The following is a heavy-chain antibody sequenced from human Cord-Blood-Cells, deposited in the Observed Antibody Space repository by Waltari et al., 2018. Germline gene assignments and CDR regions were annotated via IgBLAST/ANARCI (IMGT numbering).Heavy chain of an antibody. D-gene: IGHD6-19*01. CDR2: INHSGST. Sequence: QVQLQQWGAGLLKPSETLSLTCAVYGGSFSGYYWSWIRQPPGKGLEWIGEINHSGSTNYNPSLKSRVTISVDTSKNQFSLKLSSVTAADTAVYYCARGASGWYKDFDYCGQGTLVTVSS. V-gene: IGHV4-34*01. CDR1: GGSFSGYY. J-gene: IGHJ4*02. CDR3: ARGASGWYKDFDY.